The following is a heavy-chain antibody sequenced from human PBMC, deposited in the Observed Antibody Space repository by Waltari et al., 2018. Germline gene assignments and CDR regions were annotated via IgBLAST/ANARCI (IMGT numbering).Heavy chain of an antibody. Sequence: EVQLVESGGGLVKPGGSLRLSCAASGFTFSSYSMNWVRQAPGKGRRWVSSISSSSSYIYYADTVKGRFTISRDNAKNSMYLQMNSLRAEDTAVYYCARGARGYSYGPDYWGQGTLVTVSS. J-gene: IGHJ4*02. CDR1: GFTFSSYS. V-gene: IGHV3-21*01. CDR3: ARGARGYSYGPDY. D-gene: IGHD5-18*01. CDR2: ISSSSSYI.